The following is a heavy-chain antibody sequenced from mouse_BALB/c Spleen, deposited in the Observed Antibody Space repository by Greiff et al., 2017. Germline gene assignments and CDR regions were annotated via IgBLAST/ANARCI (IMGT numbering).Heavy chain of an antibody. CDR1: GYTFTSYV. Sequence: EVKLQESGPELVKPGASVKMSCKASGYTFTSYVMHWVKQKPGQGLEWIGYINPYNDGTKYNEKFKGKATLTSDKSSSTAYMELSSLTSEDSAVYYCAAITTVYYAMDYWGQGTSVTVSA. D-gene: IGHD2-4*01. V-gene: IGHV1-14*01. CDR2: INPYNDGT. CDR3: AAITTVYYAMDY. J-gene: IGHJ4*01.